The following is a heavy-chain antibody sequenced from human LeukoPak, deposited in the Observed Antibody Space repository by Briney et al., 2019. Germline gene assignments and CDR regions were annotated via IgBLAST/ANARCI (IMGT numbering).Heavy chain of an antibody. J-gene: IGHJ4*02. CDR1: GFTFSSYA. CDR2: ISYDGSNK. Sequence: PGRSLRLPCAASGFTFSSYAMHWVRQAPGKGLEWVAVISYDGSNKYYADSVKGRFTISRDNSKNTLYLQMNSLRAEDTAVYYCARDPYISPYYDFWSGYPDYWGQGTLVTVSS. D-gene: IGHD3-3*01. CDR3: ARDPYISPYYDFWSGYPDY. V-gene: IGHV3-30-3*01.